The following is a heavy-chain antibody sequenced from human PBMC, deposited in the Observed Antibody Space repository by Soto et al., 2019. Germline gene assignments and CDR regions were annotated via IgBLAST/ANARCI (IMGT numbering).Heavy chain of an antibody. Sequence: QVQLVESGGGVVQPGRSLRLSCAASGFTFSSYAMHWVRQAPGKGLEWVAVISYDGSNKYYADSVKGRFTISRDNSKNTLCLQMNSLRAEDTAVYYCARGDYVWGSYRYSGFSYGMDVW. D-gene: IGHD3-16*02. J-gene: IGHJ6*01. CDR2: ISYDGSNK. CDR1: GFTFSSYA. V-gene: IGHV3-30-3*01. CDR3: ARGDYVWGSYRYSGFSYGMDV.